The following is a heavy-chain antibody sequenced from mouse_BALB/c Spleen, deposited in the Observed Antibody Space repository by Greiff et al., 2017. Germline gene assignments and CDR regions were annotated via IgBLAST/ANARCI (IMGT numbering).Heavy chain of an antibody. D-gene: IGHD1-1*02. J-gene: IGHJ4*01. V-gene: IGHV14-3*02. CDR2: IDPANGNT. CDR3: AKNYDYAMDD. Sequence: EVQLQQSGAELVKPGASVKLSCTASGFNIKDTYMHWVKQRPEQGLEWIGRIDPANGNTKYDPKFQGKATITADTSSNTAYLQLSSLTSEDTAVYYCAKNYDYAMDDWGQGTSVTVSS. CDR1: GFNIKDTY.